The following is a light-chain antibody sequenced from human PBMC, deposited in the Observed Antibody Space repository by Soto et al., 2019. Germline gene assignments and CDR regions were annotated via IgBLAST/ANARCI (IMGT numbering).Light chain of an antibody. CDR3: QHRSNWPIFT. Sequence: IVLTQSPATLSLSPGERATLSCRASQSVSSYLAWYQQKPGQAPRLLIYGASNRATGIPARFSGSGSGTDFTLTISSLEPEDFAVYYCQHRSNWPIFTFGPGTKVDIK. CDR1: QSVSSY. V-gene: IGKV3-11*01. CDR2: GAS. J-gene: IGKJ3*01.